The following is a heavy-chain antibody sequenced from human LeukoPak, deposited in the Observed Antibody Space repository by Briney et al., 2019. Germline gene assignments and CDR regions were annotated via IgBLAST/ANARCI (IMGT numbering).Heavy chain of an antibody. V-gene: IGHV4-34*01. CDR3: ARGLRQGSAWSWGPKEKSYQYMDV. J-gene: IGHJ6*04. CDR1: GGSFSSHY. CDR2: INPRGST. Sequence: SETLSLTCGVSGGSFSSHYWTWIRRPPGKGLEWIGEINPRGSTNYNPSLESRVTVSADTSRNQLSLCLTSVTAADSAVYFCARGLRQGSAWSWGPKEKSYQYMDVWGTGTTVIVSS. D-gene: IGHD6-19*01.